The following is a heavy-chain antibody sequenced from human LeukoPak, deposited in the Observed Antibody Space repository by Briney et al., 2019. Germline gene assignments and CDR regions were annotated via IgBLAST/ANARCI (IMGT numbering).Heavy chain of an antibody. CDR1: GYTLTELS. CDR2: FDPEDGET. Sequence: ASVKVSCKVSGYTLTELSMHWVRQAPGKGLEWIGGFDPEDGETIYAQRFQGRVTMTEDTSTDTAYMELSSLRSEDTAVYYCATGVQYHYYYGMDVWGQGTTVTVSS. V-gene: IGHV1-24*01. J-gene: IGHJ6*02. CDR3: ATGVQYHYYYGMDV.